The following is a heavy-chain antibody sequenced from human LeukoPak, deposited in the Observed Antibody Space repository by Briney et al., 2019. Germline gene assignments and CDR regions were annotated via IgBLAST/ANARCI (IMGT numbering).Heavy chain of an antibody. D-gene: IGHD4-17*01. CDR1: GFTFSSYG. V-gene: IGHV3-21*01. CDR2: ISSSSSYI. J-gene: IGHJ3*02. Sequence: GGSLRLSCAASGFTFSSYGMSWVRQAPGKGLEWVSSISSSSSYIYYADSVKGRFTISRDNAKNSLYLQMYSLRAEDTAVYYCARDDYGDSNAFDIWGQGTMVTVSS. CDR3: ARDDYGDSNAFDI.